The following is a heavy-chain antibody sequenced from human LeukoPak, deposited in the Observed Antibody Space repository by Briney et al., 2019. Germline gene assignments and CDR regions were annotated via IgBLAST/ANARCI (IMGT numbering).Heavy chain of an antibody. CDR2: MNPNSGNT. J-gene: IGHJ3*02. CDR3: ARGGLNEVATSDGAFDI. CDR1: GYTFTSYD. V-gene: IGHV1-8*01. Sequence: ASVKVSCKASGYTFTSYDINWVRQATGQGLEWMGRMNPNSGNTGYAQKFQGRVTMTRNTSISTAYMELSSLRSGDTAVYYCARGGLNEVATSDGAFDISGQGTMVTVSS. D-gene: IGHD5-24*01.